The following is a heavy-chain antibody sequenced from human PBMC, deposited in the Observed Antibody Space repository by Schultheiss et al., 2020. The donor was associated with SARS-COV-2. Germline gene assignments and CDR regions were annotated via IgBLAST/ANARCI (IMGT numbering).Heavy chain of an antibody. CDR2: INGDGSNT. D-gene: IGHD1-1*01. CDR3: AGVLTPNDVRGAFDI. J-gene: IGHJ3*02. Sequence: GESLKISCAASGFTFSSSWMHWVRQAPGKGLVWVSRINGDGSNTIYADSVKGRFTVSRDNSKNTLYLQMNSLRAEDTAVYYCAGVLTPNDVRGAFDIWGQGTMVTVSS. V-gene: IGHV3-74*01. CDR1: GFTFSSSW.